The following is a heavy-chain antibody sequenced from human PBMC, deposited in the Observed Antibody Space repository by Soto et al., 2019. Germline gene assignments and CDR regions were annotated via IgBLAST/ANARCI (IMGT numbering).Heavy chain of an antibody. V-gene: IGHV3-30*18. CDR2: ISYDGSNK. Sequence: GGSLRLSCAASGFTFSSYGMHWVRQAPGKGLEWVAIISYDGSNKYYADSVKGRFTISRDNSKNTLNLQMNSLRAEDTAVYYCAKGGLCDSSGYHYDYWGQGTLVTVSS. D-gene: IGHD3-22*01. CDR3: AKGGLCDSSGYHYDY. CDR1: GFTFSSYG. J-gene: IGHJ4*02.